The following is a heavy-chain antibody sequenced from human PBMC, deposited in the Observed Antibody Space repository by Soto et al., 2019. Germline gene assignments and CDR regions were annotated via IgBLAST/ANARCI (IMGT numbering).Heavy chain of an antibody. CDR1: GFTFSSYA. Sequence: PGGSLRLSCAASGFTFSSYAMSWVRQAPGKGLEWVSAISGSGGSTYYADSVKGRFTISRDNSKNTLYLQMNSLRAEDTAVYYCAKDGISVPDYYDSSGLQRDAFDIWGQGTMVTVSS. CDR2: ISGSGGST. V-gene: IGHV3-23*01. D-gene: IGHD3-22*01. J-gene: IGHJ3*02. CDR3: AKDGISVPDYYDSSGLQRDAFDI.